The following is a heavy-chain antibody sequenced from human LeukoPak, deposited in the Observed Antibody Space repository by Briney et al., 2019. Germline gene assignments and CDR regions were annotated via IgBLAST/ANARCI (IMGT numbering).Heavy chain of an antibody. CDR3: ARVRGNYFPDY. Sequence: TSETLSLTCTVSGGSISGYYWSWIRQPPGKGLEWIGYIHYSGSTNYNPSLKSRITILVDTSKNQFSLRLSSATAADTAVYYCARVRGNYFPDYWGQGTLVTVSS. V-gene: IGHV4-59*01. CDR2: IHYSGST. CDR1: GGSISGYY. J-gene: IGHJ4*02. D-gene: IGHD4-11*01.